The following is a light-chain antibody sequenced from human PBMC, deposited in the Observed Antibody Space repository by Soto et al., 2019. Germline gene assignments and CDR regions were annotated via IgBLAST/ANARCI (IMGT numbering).Light chain of an antibody. J-gene: IGKJ4*01. Sequence: DIQMTQSPSSLSASVGDRVTITGRSSQGISNYLAWYQQKPGKVPKLLIYGASTLHSGVPSRFSGSGSGTEFTLTISRLQPGDVATYYCQQYISDPLTFGGGTKVEIK. V-gene: IGKV1-27*01. CDR3: QQYISDPLT. CDR2: GAS. CDR1: QGISNY.